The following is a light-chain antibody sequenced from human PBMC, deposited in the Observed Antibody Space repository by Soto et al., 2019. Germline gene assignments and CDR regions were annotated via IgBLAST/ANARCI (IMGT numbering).Light chain of an antibody. CDR1: QSLLYENRYVF. V-gene: IGKV2-28*01. Sequence: DIVMTQSPLYLPVTPGEQASISCRSSQSLLYENRYVFLDWYLQKPGQSPQVLIYLGSKRASGVSDKFCGRVLGTYFTLKISRVESEDGSGYYCLQALQIPYTFDQGTKLEI. CDR3: LQALQIPYT. J-gene: IGKJ2*01. CDR2: LGS.